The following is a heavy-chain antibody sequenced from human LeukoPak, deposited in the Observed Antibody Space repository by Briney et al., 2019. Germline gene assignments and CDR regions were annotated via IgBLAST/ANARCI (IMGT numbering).Heavy chain of an antibody. CDR1: GYSISSGYY. Sequence: PSETLSLACTGSGYSISSGYYWGWIRQPPGKGLEWIGSIYHSGSTYYNPSLKSRVTISVDTSKNQFSLKVSSVTAADTAVYYCARILWFGEKGFDYSGQGTLVTVSS. CDR3: ARILWFGEKGFDY. V-gene: IGHV4-38-2*02. CDR2: IYHSGST. D-gene: IGHD3-10*01. J-gene: IGHJ4*02.